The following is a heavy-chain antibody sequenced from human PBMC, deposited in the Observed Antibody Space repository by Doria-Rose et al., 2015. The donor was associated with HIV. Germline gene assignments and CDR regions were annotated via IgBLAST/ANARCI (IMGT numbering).Heavy chain of an antibody. J-gene: IGHJ4*02. D-gene: IGHD6-13*01. Sequence: QITLKESGPVLVKPTETLTLTCTVSGVSLSSPGMGVSWIRQPPGKALVWLANIFSDDERSYKPSLKSRLTISRGTSKSQVVLTMTDMDPVDTATYYCARIKSSRWYHKYYFDFWGQGTLVIVSA. CDR3: ARIKSSRWYHKYYFDF. CDR1: GVSLSSPGMG. CDR2: IFSDDER. V-gene: IGHV2-26*01.